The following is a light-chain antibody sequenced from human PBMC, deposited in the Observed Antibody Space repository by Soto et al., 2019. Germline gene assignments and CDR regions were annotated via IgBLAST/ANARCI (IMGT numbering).Light chain of an antibody. CDR2: GAS. Sequence: EIVLTQSPDTLSLSPGERATLSCRASQSVSSSRLAWYQQNPGQAPRLLIYGASTRAAGIPDRFSGSGSGTDFTLTISRVEPEDFAVYYCQQYDSSLFTFGPGTKVDIK. V-gene: IGKV3-20*01. CDR1: QSVSSSR. J-gene: IGKJ3*01. CDR3: QQYDSSLFT.